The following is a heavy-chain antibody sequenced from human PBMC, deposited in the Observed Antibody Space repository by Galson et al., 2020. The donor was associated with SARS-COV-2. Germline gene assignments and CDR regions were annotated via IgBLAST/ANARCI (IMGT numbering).Heavy chain of an antibody. CDR3: ARLHYGEYAPEAFGI. D-gene: IGHD4-17*01. J-gene: IGHJ3*02. V-gene: IGHV4-30-2*01. CDR2: ISHSGGT. Sequence: TLSLTCAVSGTSISSGSYSWNWIRQPPGKGLEWIGYISHSGGTYYNPSLKSRVTISGDRSKNQFSLRLSSVTAADTAVYYCARLHYGEYAPEAFGIWGPGQRVT. CDR1: GTSISSGSYS.